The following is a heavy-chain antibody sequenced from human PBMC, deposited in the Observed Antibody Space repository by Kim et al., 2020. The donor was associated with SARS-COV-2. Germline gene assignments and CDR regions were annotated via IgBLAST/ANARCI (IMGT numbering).Heavy chain of an antibody. CDR2: ISGSGGST. V-gene: IGHV3-23*01. J-gene: IGHJ4*02. CDR1: GFTFSSYA. CDR3: AKISFGGVIVILFDY. D-gene: IGHD3-16*02. Sequence: GGSLRLSCAASGFTFSSYAMSWVRQAPGKGLEWVSAISGSGGSTYYADSVKGRFTISRDNSKNTLYLQMNSLRAEDTAVYYCAKISFGGVIVILFDYWGQGTLVTVSS.